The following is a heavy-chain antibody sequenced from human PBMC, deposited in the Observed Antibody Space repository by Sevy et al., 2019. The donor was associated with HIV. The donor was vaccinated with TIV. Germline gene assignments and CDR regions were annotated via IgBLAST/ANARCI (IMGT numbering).Heavy chain of an antibody. CDR2: VYYSGST. CDR3: ARHSIRYYGSGSYFWFDP. Sequence: SENLSLTCTVSGGSISSSSYYWGWIRQPPGKGLEWIGSVYYSGSTYYNPSLKSRVTISIDTSKNQFSLKLSSVTAADTAVYYCARHSIRYYGSGSYFWFDPWGQGTLVTVSS. V-gene: IGHV4-39*01. D-gene: IGHD3-10*01. J-gene: IGHJ5*02. CDR1: GGSISSSSYY.